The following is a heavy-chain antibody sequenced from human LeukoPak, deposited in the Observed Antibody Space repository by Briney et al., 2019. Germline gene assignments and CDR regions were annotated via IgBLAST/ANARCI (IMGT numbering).Heavy chain of an antibody. V-gene: IGHV4-34*01. CDR2: IYYTGST. D-gene: IGHD5-18*01. J-gene: IGHJ4*02. Sequence: SETLSLTCAVYGGSFSGYYWSWIRQPPGKGLEWIGSIYYTGSTYYNPSLKSRVTISEDTSKNQFSLKLTSVTAADTAVYYCARHSDTYGDRGPGYWGQGTLVTVSS. CDR3: ARHSDTYGDRGPGY. CDR1: GGSFSGYY.